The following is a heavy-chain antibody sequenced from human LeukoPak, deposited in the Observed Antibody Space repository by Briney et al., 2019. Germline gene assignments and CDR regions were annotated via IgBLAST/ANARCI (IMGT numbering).Heavy chain of an antibody. J-gene: IGHJ4*02. Sequence: PSETLSLTCSVSGGSVSSLYWSWIRQPPGKGLEWIGYIYYTGSTNYNPSLKSRITMFVDMSKNQFSLRLSSVTAADTAVYYCARHRAYSSSSPFDYWGQGTLVTVSS. V-gene: IGHV4-59*08. CDR1: GGSVSSLY. D-gene: IGHD6-6*01. CDR2: IYYTGST. CDR3: ARHRAYSSSSPFDY.